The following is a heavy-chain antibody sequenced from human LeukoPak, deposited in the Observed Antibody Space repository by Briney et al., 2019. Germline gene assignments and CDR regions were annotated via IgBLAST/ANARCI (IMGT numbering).Heavy chain of an antibody. Sequence: SVKVSCKASGGTFSSYAISWVRQAPGQGLEWMGRIIPILGIANYAQKFQGRVTLTRDTSISTAYMELSRLRSEDTAVYYCAREYSATYRSDYWGQGTLVTVSS. CDR2: IIPILGIA. V-gene: IGHV1-69*04. D-gene: IGHD1-26*01. J-gene: IGHJ4*02. CDR1: GGTFSSYA. CDR3: AREYSATYRSDY.